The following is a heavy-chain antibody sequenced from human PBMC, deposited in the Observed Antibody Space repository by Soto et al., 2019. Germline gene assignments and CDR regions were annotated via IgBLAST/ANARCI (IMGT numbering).Heavy chain of an antibody. D-gene: IGHD3-22*01. CDR3: ARDGTLYDSSAYYYLY. J-gene: IGHJ4*02. CDR2: ITPMFGTP. V-gene: IGHV1-69*13. CDR1: GGTFSRYT. Sequence: SVKVSCKASGGTFSRYTITWVRQAPGQGLEWMGGITPMFGTPNYAQKFQGRVTITADESTSTAYMELSSLRSEDTAMYYCARDGTLYDSSAYYYLYWGQGTLVTVSS.